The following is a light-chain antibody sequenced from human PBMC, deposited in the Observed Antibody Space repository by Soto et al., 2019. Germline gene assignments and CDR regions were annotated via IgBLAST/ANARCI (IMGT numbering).Light chain of an antibody. CDR3: QQDDDRPLK. CDR1: QDISHY. Sequence: PMKSSTCALSASVVDTVTITCQASQDISHYLNWYQQKPGKALKLLIYDASNLHPGVPSRFRGSGSGTEFSFNITSLQPEEVATYYCQQDDDRPLKFGQGTRLEIK. J-gene: IGKJ5*01. CDR2: DAS. V-gene: IGKV1-33*01.